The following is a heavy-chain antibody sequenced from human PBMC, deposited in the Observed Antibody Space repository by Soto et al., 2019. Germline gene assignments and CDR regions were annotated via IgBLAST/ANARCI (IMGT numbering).Heavy chain of an antibody. J-gene: IGHJ6*02. CDR3: ARGVGLNYDILTGPYGYYYYGMDV. CDR2: IIPIFGTA. D-gene: IGHD3-9*01. CDR1: GGTFSSYA. V-gene: IGHV1-69*13. Sequence: ASVKVSCKASGGTFSSYAISWVRQAPGQGLEWMGGIIPIFGTANYAQKFQGRVTITADESTSTAYMELSSLRSEDTAVYYCARGVGLNYDILTGPYGYYYYGMDVWGQGTKVTVSS.